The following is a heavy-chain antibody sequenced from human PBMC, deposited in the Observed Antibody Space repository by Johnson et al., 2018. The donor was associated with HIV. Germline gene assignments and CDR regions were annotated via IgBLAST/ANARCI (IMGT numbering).Heavy chain of an antibody. V-gene: IGHV3-30*04. CDR3: ATDHAEGCGPRTSARPCNAFDI. CDR1: GFTFSSYA. J-gene: IGHJ3*02. CDR2: ISYDGSNK. Sequence: QVQLVESGGGVVQPGRSLRLSCAASGFTFSSYAMHWVRQAPGKGLEWVAVISYDGSNKYYADSVKGRFTISRDNSKNTLYLHMNSLRAEDTAVYYCATDHAEGCGPRTSARPCNAFDIWGQGTMVTVSS. D-gene: IGHD1-1*01.